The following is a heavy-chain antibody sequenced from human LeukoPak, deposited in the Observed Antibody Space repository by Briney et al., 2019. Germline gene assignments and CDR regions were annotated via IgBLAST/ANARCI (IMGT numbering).Heavy chain of an antibody. J-gene: IGHJ4*02. CDR2: IWYDGSNK. CDR3: AREYSSGWYVVDY. Sequence: PGGSLRLSCAASGFTFSSYGMHWVRQAPGKGLEWVAVIWYDGSNKYYADSVKGRFTISRDNSRNTLYLRMSSLRAEDTAVFYCAREYSSGWYVVDYWGQGTLVTVSS. V-gene: IGHV3-33*01. CDR1: GFTFSSYG. D-gene: IGHD6-19*01.